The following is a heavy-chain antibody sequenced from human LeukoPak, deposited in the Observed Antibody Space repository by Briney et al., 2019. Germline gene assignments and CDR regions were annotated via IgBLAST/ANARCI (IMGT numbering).Heavy chain of an antibody. J-gene: IGHJ4*02. V-gene: IGHV3-23*01. Sequence: PGGSLRLSCAASGFSFSSYTMNWLLSWVRQAPGKGLQWVSTITRSGNTYYTDSVKGRFTISRDDSKNTLFLQMNNLRAEDTVVYERVDWTDYGDVDYPFDFWGQGTLVTVSS. D-gene: IGHD4/OR15-4a*01. CDR3: VDWTDYGDVDYPFDF. CDR1: GFSFSSYT. CDR2: ITRSGNT.